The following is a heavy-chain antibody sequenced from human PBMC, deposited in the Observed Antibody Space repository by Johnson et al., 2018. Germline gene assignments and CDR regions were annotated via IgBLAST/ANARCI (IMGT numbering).Heavy chain of an antibody. J-gene: IGHJ6*03. Sequence: QVQLVQSGGGVVQPGRSLRLSCAASGFIFSSYGMHWVRQAPGKGLEWVALISYDGSNKYYADSVKGRFTISRDNSKNTLYLQMNSLRAEDTAVYYCARTSTPYYYDSSGYWGYYDMDVWGKGTTVTVSS. D-gene: IGHD3-22*01. CDR2: ISYDGSNK. V-gene: IGHV3-30*03. CDR1: GFIFSSYG. CDR3: ARTSTPYYYDSSGYWGYYDMDV.